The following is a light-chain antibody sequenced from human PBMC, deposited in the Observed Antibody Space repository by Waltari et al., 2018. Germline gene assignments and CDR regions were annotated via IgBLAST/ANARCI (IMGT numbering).Light chain of an antibody. J-gene: IGKJ2*01. Sequence: DFVMTQFPDSLAVSLGERATINCKSNQSVLYSSNHKNFLAWYQQKRGQPPKCLIYWAFIRGSGVPDVFSGSGSGTDFTLTISSLQAEDVAVYYCQQYYSSPYTFGQGTKLEIK. CDR2: WAF. CDR3: QQYYSSPYT. CDR1: QSVLYSSNHKNF. V-gene: IGKV4-1*01.